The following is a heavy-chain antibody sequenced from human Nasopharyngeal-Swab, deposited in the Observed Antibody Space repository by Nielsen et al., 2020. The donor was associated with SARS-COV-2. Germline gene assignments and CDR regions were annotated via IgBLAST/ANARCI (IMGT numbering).Heavy chain of an antibody. Sequence: ASVKVSCKVSGYTLTELSMHWVRQAPGKGLEWMGGFDPEDGETIYAQKFQGRVTMTEDTSTDTAYMELRSLRSDDTAVYYCARDTAPPFGYTSSWYGWDFWGQGTLVTVSS. D-gene: IGHD6-13*01. CDR3: ARDTAPPFGYTSSWYGWDF. V-gene: IGHV1-24*01. J-gene: IGHJ4*02. CDR1: GYTLTELS. CDR2: FDPEDGET.